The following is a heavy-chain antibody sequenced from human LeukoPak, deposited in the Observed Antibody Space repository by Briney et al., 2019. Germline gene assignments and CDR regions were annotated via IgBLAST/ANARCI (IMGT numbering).Heavy chain of an antibody. CDR3: ARGILGYCSGTSCYIFDF. D-gene: IGHD2-2*02. Sequence: SETLSLTCTVSGGSISTYYWSWIRQPPGKGLEWIGYIYTSGSTNYNPSLKSRVTMSVDTSKNQFSLKLTSVTAADTAVYYCARGILGYCSGTSCYIFDFWGQGTLVTVSS. V-gene: IGHV4-4*08. J-gene: IGHJ4*02. CDR1: GGSISTYY. CDR2: IYTSGST.